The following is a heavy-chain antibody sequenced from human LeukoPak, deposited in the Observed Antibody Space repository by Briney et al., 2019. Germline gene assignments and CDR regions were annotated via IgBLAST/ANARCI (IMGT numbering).Heavy chain of an antibody. Sequence: GGSLRLSCAASGFTFDDYGMSWVRQAPGKGLEWVSGINWNGGSTGYADSVKGRFTISRDNAKNSLYLQMNSLRAEDTAFYYCAKGNSIAAAGFFDYWGQGTLVTVSS. D-gene: IGHD6-13*01. J-gene: IGHJ4*02. CDR2: INWNGGST. V-gene: IGHV3-20*04. CDR3: AKGNSIAAAGFFDY. CDR1: GFTFDDYG.